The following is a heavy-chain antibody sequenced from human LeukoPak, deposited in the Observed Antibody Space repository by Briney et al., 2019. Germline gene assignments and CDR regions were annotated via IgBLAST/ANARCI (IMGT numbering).Heavy chain of an antibody. J-gene: IGHJ5*02. CDR1: GGSFSGYY. CDR3: ARFLQYSSSWYNWFDP. CDR2: INHSGST. V-gene: IGHV4-34*01. Sequence: SETLSLTCAVYGGSFSGYYWSWIRQPPGKGLVWIGEINHSGSTNYNPSLKSRVTISVDTSKNQFSLKLSSVTAADTAVYYCARFLQYSSSWYNWFDPWGQGTLVTVSS. D-gene: IGHD6-13*01.